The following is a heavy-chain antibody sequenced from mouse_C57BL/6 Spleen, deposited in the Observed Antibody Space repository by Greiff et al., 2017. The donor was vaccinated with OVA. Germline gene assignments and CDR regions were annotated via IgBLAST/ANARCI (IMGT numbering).Heavy chain of an antibody. J-gene: IGHJ2*01. CDR3: ARGKLTGPFDY. Sequence: VQLKESGPGLVKPSQSLSLTCSVTGYSITSGYYWNWIRQFPGNKLEWMGYISYDGSNNYNPSLKNRISITRDTSKNQFFLKLNSVTTEDTATYYCARGKLTGPFDYWGQGTTLTVSS. V-gene: IGHV3-6*01. CDR2: ISYDGSN. D-gene: IGHD4-1*01. CDR1: GYSITSGYY.